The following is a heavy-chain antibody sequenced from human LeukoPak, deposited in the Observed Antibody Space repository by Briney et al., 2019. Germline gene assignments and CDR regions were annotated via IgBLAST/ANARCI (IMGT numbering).Heavy chain of an antibody. CDR1: GYTLTELS. D-gene: IGHD2-15*01. J-gene: IGHJ2*01. CDR2: FDPEDGET. Sequence: ASVKVSCKVSGYTLTELSMHWVRQAPGKGLEWMGGFDPEDGETIYAQKFQGRVTMTEDTSTDTAYMELSSLRSEDTALYYCAKDRSVDCSGGSCYGRGYFDLWGRGTLVTVSS. V-gene: IGHV1-24*01. CDR3: AKDRSVDCSGGSCYGRGYFDL.